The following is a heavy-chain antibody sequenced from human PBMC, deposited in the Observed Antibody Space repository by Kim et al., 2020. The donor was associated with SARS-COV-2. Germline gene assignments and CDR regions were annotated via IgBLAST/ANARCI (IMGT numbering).Heavy chain of an antibody. CDR2: ISSSGSTI. D-gene: IGHD3-10*01. CDR3: ARGVLITMVRGVIIESDAFDI. CDR1: GFTFSDYY. Sequence: GGSLRLSCAASGFTFSDYYMSWIRQAPGKGLEWVSYISSSGSTIYYADSVKGRFTISRDNAKNSLYLQMNSLRAEDTAVYYCARGVLITMVRGVIIESDAFDIWGQGTMVTVSS. J-gene: IGHJ3*02. V-gene: IGHV3-11*01.